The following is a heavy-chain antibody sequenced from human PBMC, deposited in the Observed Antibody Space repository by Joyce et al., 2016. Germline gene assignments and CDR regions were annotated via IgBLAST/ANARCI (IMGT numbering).Heavy chain of an antibody. J-gene: IGHJ4*02. CDR1: GGSFSGYC. V-gene: IGHV4-34*01. CDR2: IKHPGNT. CDR3: ARSQPLQIDY. D-gene: IGHD2-2*01. Sequence: QVQLQQWGAGLLKPSETLSLTCAVYGGSFSGYCWRWIRQPPGKGLEWIGEIKHPGNTNCNPSLKSGVTISLDTSKNEFSLKLTSVTVADTAVYYCARSQPLQIDYWGQGTPVTVSS.